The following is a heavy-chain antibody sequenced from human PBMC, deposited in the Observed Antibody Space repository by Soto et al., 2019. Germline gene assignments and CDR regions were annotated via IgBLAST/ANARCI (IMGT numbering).Heavy chain of an antibody. Sequence: GGSLRLSCAASGFTFSNYAMSWVRQAPGSGLEWVSSISGSGGSTFYTNSVKGRFTISRDNFRNTLYLQMNSLRVEDAAVYYCAKGLYSSNCHTGYFDYWGQGTLVTVDS. D-gene: IGHD6-13*01. CDR1: GFTFSNYA. CDR2: ISGSGGST. CDR3: AKGLYSSNCHTGYFDY. J-gene: IGHJ4*02. V-gene: IGHV3-23*01.